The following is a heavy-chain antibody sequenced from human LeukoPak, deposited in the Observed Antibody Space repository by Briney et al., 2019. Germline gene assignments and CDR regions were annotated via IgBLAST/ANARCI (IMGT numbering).Heavy chain of an antibody. CDR3: ARGLSTRKTRWFDP. D-gene: IGHD2-2*01. J-gene: IGHJ5*02. CDR2: MNPNSGNT. Sequence: GASVKVSCKASGYTFTSYDISWVRQATGQGLEWMGWMNPNSGNTGYAQKFQGRVTMTRNTSISTAYMELSSLRSEDTAVYYCARGLSTRKTRWFDPWGQGTLVTVSS. CDR1: GYTFTSYD. V-gene: IGHV1-8*01.